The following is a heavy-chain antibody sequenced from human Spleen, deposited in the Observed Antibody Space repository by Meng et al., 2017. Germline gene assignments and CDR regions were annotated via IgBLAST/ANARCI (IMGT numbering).Heavy chain of an antibody. CDR1: GYTFTNHI. CDR3: ARDYSGWNDY. D-gene: IGHD6-19*01. CDR2: INTGTGNR. J-gene: IGHJ4*02. V-gene: IGHV1-3*04. Sequence: QVELGQSGAEVKNPGASVKVSCKPSGYTFTNHIIHWVRQAPGQRLEWVGRINTGTGNRKYSQKFQDRVTITSDTSATTAYMDLSNLRSEDTAVYYCARDYSGWNDYWGQGTLVTVSS.